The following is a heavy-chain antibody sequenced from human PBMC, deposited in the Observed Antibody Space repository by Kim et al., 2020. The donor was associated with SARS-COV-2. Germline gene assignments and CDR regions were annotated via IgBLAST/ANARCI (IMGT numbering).Heavy chain of an antibody. Sequence: YAQKFQGRVTITADESTSTAYMELSSLRSEDTAVYYCASHYDSSGYPIDYWGQGTLVTVSS. V-gene: IGHV1-69*01. J-gene: IGHJ4*02. CDR3: ASHYDSSGYPIDY. D-gene: IGHD3-22*01.